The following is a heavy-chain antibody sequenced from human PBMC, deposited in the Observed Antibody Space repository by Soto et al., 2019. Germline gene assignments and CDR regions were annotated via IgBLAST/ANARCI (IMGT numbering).Heavy chain of an antibody. D-gene: IGHD1-1*01. CDR2: LYDLDGS. V-gene: IGHV3-53*01. Sequence: HLGGSLRLSCAAFGFTISGKKYVAWVRQAPGKGLEWVSALYDLDGSFYAASVKGRFTTSSDSSKTTVYLQMNDLRPDDTAVYYCATWHEREHAYDVWGQGTTVT. CDR1: GFTISGKKY. J-gene: IGHJ3*01. CDR3: ATWHEREHAYDV.